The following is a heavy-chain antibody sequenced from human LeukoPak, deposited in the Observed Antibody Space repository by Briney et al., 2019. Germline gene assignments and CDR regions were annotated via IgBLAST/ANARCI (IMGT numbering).Heavy chain of an antibody. Sequence: ASVKVSCKASGYTFITYYITWVRQAPGQGPEWMGWISAYNGNTNYAPKFQGRVTMTTDTSTSTAYMELRSLRYDDTAVYYCAREEGAPIAAANVWGLGTMVTVSS. CDR3: AREEGAPIAAANV. D-gene: IGHD6-13*01. J-gene: IGHJ3*01. V-gene: IGHV1-18*01. CDR2: ISAYNGNT. CDR1: GYTFITYY.